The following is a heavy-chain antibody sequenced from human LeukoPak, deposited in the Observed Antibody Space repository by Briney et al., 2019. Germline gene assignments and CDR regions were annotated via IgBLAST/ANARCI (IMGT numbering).Heavy chain of an antibody. Sequence: SETLSLTCAVYGGSFSGYWWSWVRLPPGKGLEWIGEINHRGSTNYNPSLKSRVTIAVDTSKIQFSLKLSSVTAADMAVYYCARGPPLNPGDFDSSGYYYFDYWGLGTLVTVSS. CDR3: ARGPPLNPGDFDSSGYYYFDY. J-gene: IGHJ4*02. CDR2: INHRGST. CDR1: GGSFSGYW. D-gene: IGHD3-22*01. V-gene: IGHV4-34*01.